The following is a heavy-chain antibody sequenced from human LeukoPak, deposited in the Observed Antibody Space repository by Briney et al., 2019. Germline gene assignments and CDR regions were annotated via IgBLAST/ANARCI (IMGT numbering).Heavy chain of an antibody. V-gene: IGHV3-74*01. CDR1: GFTLSRYW. CDR2: INRDGSST. Sequence: GGSLRLSCTASGFTLSRYWMHWVRQAPGKGLVWVSRINRDGSSTSYADSVRGRFTISRDNVKNTLHLQMNSLRAEDTAVYYCVRGEYYYDFRWGQGTLVTVSS. J-gene: IGHJ4*02. D-gene: IGHD3-22*01. CDR3: VRGEYYYDFR.